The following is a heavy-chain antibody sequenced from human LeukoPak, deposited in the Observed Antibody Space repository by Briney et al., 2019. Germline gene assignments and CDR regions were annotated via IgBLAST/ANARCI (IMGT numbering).Heavy chain of an antibody. Sequence: PSETLTLTCTVSGGSISIFYWSWIRQPAGKGLDWIGRIHSSGGINHNPSLKSRVTLSVDTSKNQFSLKLTSVAAADTAVYYCARGTFKDGLDVWGQGTTVTVSS. D-gene: IGHD2/OR15-2a*01. V-gene: IGHV4-4*07. CDR3: ARGTFKDGLDV. CDR2: IHSSGGI. CDR1: GGSISIFY. J-gene: IGHJ6*02.